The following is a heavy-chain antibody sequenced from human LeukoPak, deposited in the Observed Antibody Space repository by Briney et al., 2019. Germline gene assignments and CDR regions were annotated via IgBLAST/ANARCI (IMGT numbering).Heavy chain of an antibody. Sequence: GGSLRLSCAASGFTFSEYSMAWVRQAPGKGLQFVAIISASGGPGTYNTDSVRGRFTISRDNSKNTLYLQMNSLRAEDTAVYYCARVDCSGGSCYLRPFDYWGQGTLVTVSS. CDR1: GFTFSEYS. D-gene: IGHD2-15*01. CDR2: ISASGGPGT. V-gene: IGHV3-23*01. J-gene: IGHJ4*02. CDR3: ARVDCSGGSCYLRPFDY.